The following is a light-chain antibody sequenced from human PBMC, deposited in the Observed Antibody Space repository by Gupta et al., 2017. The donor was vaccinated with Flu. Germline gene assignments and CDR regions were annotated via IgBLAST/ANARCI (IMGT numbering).Light chain of an antibody. J-gene: IGLJ1*01. CDR2: GEN. Sequence: SSEVTQDPAVSVALGQTVNITCQGDSLRNYYASWYQQKPGQAPILVVYGENDRPSGIPDRFSGSSSGDTASLTIIGTQAEDEADYYCNTRDNSRNPIFGSGTKVTVL. V-gene: IGLV3-19*01. CDR3: NTRDNSRNPI. CDR1: SLRNYY.